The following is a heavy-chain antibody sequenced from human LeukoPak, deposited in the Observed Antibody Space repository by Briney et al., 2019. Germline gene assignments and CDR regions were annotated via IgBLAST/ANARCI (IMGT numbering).Heavy chain of an antibody. CDR2: ISSSGITI. V-gene: IGHV3-48*03. CDR3: ANGRSSSGALQHDY. J-gene: IGHJ4*02. Sequence: PGGSLRLSCAASGFTFSTYDMNWVRQAPGKGLEWISYISSSGITIFYADSVKGRFTISRDNSKNTLYLQMNSLRAEDTALYFCANGRSSSGALQHDYWGQGTLVTVSS. D-gene: IGHD6-19*01. CDR1: GFTFSTYD.